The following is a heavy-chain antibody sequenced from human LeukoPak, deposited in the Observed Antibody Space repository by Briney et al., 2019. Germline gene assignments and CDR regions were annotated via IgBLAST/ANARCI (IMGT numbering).Heavy chain of an antibody. Sequence: GGSLRLSCTASGFSFSGHWMHWARQLPGKGLVWVSRISPTGSTTSFADSVKGRFTVSRDNAKNTLYLQVNNLRAEDTAVYYCARGPNSNWSGLDFWGQGTLLTDSS. V-gene: IGHV3-74*01. J-gene: IGHJ4*02. CDR1: GFSFSGHW. CDR2: ISPTGSTT. CDR3: ARGPNSNWSGLDF. D-gene: IGHD6-6*01.